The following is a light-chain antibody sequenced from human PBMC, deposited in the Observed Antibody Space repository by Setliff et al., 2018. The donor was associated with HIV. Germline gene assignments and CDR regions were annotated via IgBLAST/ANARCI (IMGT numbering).Light chain of an antibody. CDR3: CSYGSGDIWI. Sequence: ALTQPASVSGSPGQSITISCTGSSSDVGNTLSVSWYQQNVGEVPKLLIYEVDRRPSGISHRFSGSKSGNTASLTISGLQVEDEADYYCCSYGSGDIWIFGGGTQLTVL. V-gene: IGLV2-23*02. J-gene: IGLJ2*01. CDR2: EVD. CDR1: SSDVGNTLS.